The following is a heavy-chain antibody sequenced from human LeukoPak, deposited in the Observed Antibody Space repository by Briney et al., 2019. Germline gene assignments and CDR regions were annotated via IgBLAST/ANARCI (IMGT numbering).Heavy chain of an antibody. CDR3: TRDHPYYYDNSGFPLDY. CDR2: IRSKAYGGTT. CDR1: GFTFGDYA. D-gene: IGHD3-22*01. Sequence: GGSVRLSCAASGFTFGDYAVSWVRQAPGKGLEWIGFIRSKAYGGTTQYAASVKGRFTLSRDDSKSITYLQMNSLKTEDTAVYYCTRDHPYYYDNSGFPLDYWGQGTLVTVSS. J-gene: IGHJ4*02. V-gene: IGHV3-49*04.